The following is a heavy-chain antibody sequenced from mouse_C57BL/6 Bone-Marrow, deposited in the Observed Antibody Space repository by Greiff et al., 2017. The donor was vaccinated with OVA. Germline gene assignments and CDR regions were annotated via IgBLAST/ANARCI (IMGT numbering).Heavy chain of an antibody. D-gene: IGHD1-1*01. CDR1: GFNIKDDY. CDR2: IDPENGDT. Sequence: VQLQQSGAELVRPGASVKLSCTASGFNIKDDYMHWVKQRPEQGLEWIGWIDPENGDTEYASKFQGKATITADTSSNTAYLQLSSLTSEDTAVYCCTTTVVPSYWYFDVWGTGTTVTVAS. V-gene: IGHV14-4*01. J-gene: IGHJ1*03. CDR3: TTTVVPSYWYFDV.